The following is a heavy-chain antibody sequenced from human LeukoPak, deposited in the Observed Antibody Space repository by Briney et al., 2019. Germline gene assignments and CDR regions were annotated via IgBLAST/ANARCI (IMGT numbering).Heavy chain of an antibody. D-gene: IGHD1-26*01. J-gene: IGHJ4*02. Sequence: GGSLRLSCAASGFTFSSYVMSWVRQAPGKGLEWVAVISYDGSNKYYADSVKGRLTISRDNAKNSLYLQMNSLRAEDTAVYYCARGPPSSYYYGYWGQGTLVTVSS. V-gene: IGHV3-30-3*01. CDR1: GFTFSSYV. CDR2: ISYDGSNK. CDR3: ARGPPSSYYYGY.